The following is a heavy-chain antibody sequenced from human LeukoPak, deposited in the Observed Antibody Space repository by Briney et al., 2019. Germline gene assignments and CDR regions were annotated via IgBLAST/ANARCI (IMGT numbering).Heavy chain of an antibody. V-gene: IGHV1-18*01. CDR1: GYSFTSYG. CDR2: ISAYDGET. D-gene: IGHD1-26*01. J-gene: IGHJ4*02. Sequence: ASVKVSCKASGYSFTSYGISWVREAPRRGLEWVGYISAYDGETRYAQKFQGRVTLTTDTSTGTVYMEMRRLRSDDTAVYYCARGGKNYFDFWGQGTLVTVSS. CDR3: ARGGKNYFDF.